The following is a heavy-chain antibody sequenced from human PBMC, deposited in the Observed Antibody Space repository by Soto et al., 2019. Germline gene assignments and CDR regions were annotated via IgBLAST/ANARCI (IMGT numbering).Heavy chain of an antibody. CDR1: GFIFSNYG. CDR3: AKAKEQQLRRLSCDY. J-gene: IGHJ4*02. CDR2: ISHDGSNK. V-gene: IGHV3-30*18. D-gene: IGHD6-13*01. Sequence: QVQLVESGGGVVQPGTSLRLSCAASGFIFSNYGMHWVRQAPGKGLEWVAVISHDGSNKYYADSVRGRFTISRDSSKNTLNLQRNSLRAEDTAVYYCAKAKEQQLRRLSCDYWGLGTQVTVSS.